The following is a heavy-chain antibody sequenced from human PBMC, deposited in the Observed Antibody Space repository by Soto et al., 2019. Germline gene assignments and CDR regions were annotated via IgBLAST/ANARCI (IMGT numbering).Heavy chain of an antibody. J-gene: IGHJ6*02. CDR2: ISGSGGST. CDR1: AVPIIGYA. CDR3: AKGRGANWNYYYYYGMDV. D-gene: IGHD1-20*01. V-gene: IGHV3-23*01. Sequence: PAVSLSDSAAFAAVPIIGYAGILVRPAPGKGREWVSAISGSGGSTYYADSVKGRFTISRDNSKNTLYLQMNSLRAEDTAVYYCAKGRGANWNYYYYYGMDVWGQGTTVTVS.